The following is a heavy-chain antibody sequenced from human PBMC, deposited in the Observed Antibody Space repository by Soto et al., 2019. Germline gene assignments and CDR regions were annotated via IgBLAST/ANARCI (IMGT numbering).Heavy chain of an antibody. CDR3: ARGSDILSHFAY. Sequence: EVPLLESGGGLVQPGGSLRLSCATSGFTFSSYAMSWVRQAPGKGLEWVSPISGSGGSTYYADSVKGRFTISRDNSKNTQYLNMNSLSAEDKYFSYCARGSDILSHFAYWSQGTLVTVSS. CDR2: ISGSGGST. J-gene: IGHJ4*02. D-gene: IGHD3-9*01. V-gene: IGHV3-23*01. CDR1: GFTFSSYA.